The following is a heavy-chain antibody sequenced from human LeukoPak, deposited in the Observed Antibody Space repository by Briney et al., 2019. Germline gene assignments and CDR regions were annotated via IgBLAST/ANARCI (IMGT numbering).Heavy chain of an antibody. Sequence: ASVKVSCKASGYTFTSYAMHWVRQAPGQRLEWMGWISAYNGNTNYAQKLQGRVTMTTDTSTSTAYMELRSLRSDDTAVYYCARLTGNDSSGYYYGYWGQGNLVTVSS. CDR2: ISAYNGNT. J-gene: IGHJ4*02. CDR1: GYTFTSYA. CDR3: ARLTGNDSSGYYYGY. D-gene: IGHD3-22*01. V-gene: IGHV1-18*01.